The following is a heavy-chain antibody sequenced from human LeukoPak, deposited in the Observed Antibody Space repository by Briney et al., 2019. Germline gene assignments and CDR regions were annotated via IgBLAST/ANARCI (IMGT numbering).Heavy chain of an antibody. CDR3: ARKLLEEQWLAFYYYMDV. CDR2: IYYSGSN. Sequence: SETLSLTCTVSGGSISSSSYYWGWIRQPPGKGLEWIGSIYYSGSNYYNPSLKSRITISVDTSKNQFSLKLSSVTAADTAVYYCARKLLEEQWLAFYYYMDVWGKGTTVTVSS. D-gene: IGHD6-19*01. J-gene: IGHJ6*03. V-gene: IGHV4-39*01. CDR1: GGSISSSSYY.